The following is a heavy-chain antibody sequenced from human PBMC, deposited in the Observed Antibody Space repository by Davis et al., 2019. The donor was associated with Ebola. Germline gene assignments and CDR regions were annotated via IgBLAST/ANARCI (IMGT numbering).Heavy chain of an antibody. V-gene: IGHV4-34*01. D-gene: IGHD3-22*01. Sequence: MPSETLSLTCAVYGGSFSGYYWSWIRQPPGKGLEWIGEINHSGSTNYNPSLKSRVTISVDTTKNQFSLKLSYVTAADTAVYYCARANPYYYDSSGYVGYYVGMDVWGQGTTVTVSS. J-gene: IGHJ6*02. CDR3: ARANPYYYDSSGYVGYYVGMDV. CDR2: INHSGST. CDR1: GGSFSGYY.